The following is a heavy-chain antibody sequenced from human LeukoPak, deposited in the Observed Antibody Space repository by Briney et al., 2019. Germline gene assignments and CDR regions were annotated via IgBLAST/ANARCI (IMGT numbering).Heavy chain of an antibody. Sequence: GGSLRLSCAASGLTFSSYAMSWVRQAPEKGLEWVSSISGSGGGTYYGDSVKGRFAISRDNSKNTLYLQLNSLRADDTAVYYCAKGGKSGYALVALFDCWGQGTLVTVSS. D-gene: IGHD2-2*01. CDR2: ISGSGGGT. CDR1: GLTFSSYA. V-gene: IGHV3-23*01. J-gene: IGHJ4*02. CDR3: AKGGKSGYALVALFDC.